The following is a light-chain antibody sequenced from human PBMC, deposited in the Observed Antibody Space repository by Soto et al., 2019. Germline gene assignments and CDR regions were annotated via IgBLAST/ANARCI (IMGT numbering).Light chain of an antibody. CDR2: DVS. J-gene: IGLJ1*01. Sequence: QSALTQPASVSGSPGQSITISCTGTSSDVGGYNYVSWYQHHPGKAPKLMIYDVSNRPSGVSNRFSCSKSGNTASLTISGLQPEDEEDYYCCSYKTCNTLQIVFGTGTKLTVL. V-gene: IGLV2-14*03. CDR1: SSDVGGYNY. CDR3: CSYKTCNTLQIV.